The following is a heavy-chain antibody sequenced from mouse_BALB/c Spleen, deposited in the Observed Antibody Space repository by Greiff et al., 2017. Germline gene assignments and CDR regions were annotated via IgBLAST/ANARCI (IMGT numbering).Heavy chain of an antibody. Sequence: EVKLVESGGGLVKPGGSLKLSCAASGFTFSSYAMSWVRQTPEKRLEWVASISSGGSTYYPDSVKSRFTISRDNARNILYLQMSSLRSEDTAMYYCAGGGSSRFAYWGQGTLVTVSA. CDR3: AGGGSSRFAY. V-gene: IGHV5-6-5*01. J-gene: IGHJ3*01. CDR1: GFTFSSYA. D-gene: IGHD1-1*01. CDR2: ISSGGST.